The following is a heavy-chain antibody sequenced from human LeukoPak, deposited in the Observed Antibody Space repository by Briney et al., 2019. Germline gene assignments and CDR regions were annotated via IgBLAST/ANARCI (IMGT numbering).Heavy chain of an antibody. CDR2: IKQDGSEK. CDR1: GFTFSSYW. D-gene: IGHD2-2*01. Sequence: GGSLRLSCAASGFTFSSYWMSWVRQAPGKGLEWVANIKQDGSEKYYVDSVKGRFTISRDNAKNSLYLQMNSLRAEDTAVYYCATDVVEIPGRGPNDYWGQGTLVTVSS. CDR3: ATDVVEIPGRGPNDY. J-gene: IGHJ4*02. V-gene: IGHV3-7*03.